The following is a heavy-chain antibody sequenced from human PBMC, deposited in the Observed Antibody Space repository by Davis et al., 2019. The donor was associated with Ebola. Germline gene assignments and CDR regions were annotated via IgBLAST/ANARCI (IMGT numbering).Heavy chain of an antibody. J-gene: IGHJ4*02. CDR3: AKVAWERADLNYFDY. Sequence: GESLKISCTASGFTFSNFAMHWVRQAPGKGLEWVAIIWSDGSNIHYGESVKGRFSICRDNSRNTVNLQMNSLRAEDTAVYYCAKVAWERADLNYFDYWGQGTQVTVSS. D-gene: IGHD1-26*01. CDR2: IWSDGSNI. CDR1: GFTFSNFA. V-gene: IGHV3-33*06.